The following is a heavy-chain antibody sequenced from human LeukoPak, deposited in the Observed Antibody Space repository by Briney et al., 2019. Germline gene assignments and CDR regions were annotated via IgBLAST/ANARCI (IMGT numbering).Heavy chain of an antibody. D-gene: IGHD3-10*01. CDR1: GFTFGDYA. Sequence: PGGSLRLSCTASGFTFGDYAMSWVRQAPGKGLEWVGFIRSKAYGGTTEYAASVKGRFTISRDDSKSIAYLQMNSLKTEDTAVYYCTRGGYGSGTQRNFDYWGQGTLVTVSS. J-gene: IGHJ4*02. CDR2: IRSKAYGGTT. V-gene: IGHV3-49*04. CDR3: TRGGYGSGTQRNFDY.